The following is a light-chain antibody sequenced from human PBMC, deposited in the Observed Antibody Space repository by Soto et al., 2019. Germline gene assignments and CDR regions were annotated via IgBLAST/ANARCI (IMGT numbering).Light chain of an antibody. Sequence: EIVMTQSPATLSVSPEERATLSCRASQSVSSNLAWYQQKPGQAPRLLIYGASTRATGIPARFSGSGSGTEFTLTISSLQSEDFAVYYCQQYNNWPRTFGQWTKVDI. CDR3: QQYNNWPRT. J-gene: IGKJ1*01. V-gene: IGKV3-15*01. CDR1: QSVSSN. CDR2: GAS.